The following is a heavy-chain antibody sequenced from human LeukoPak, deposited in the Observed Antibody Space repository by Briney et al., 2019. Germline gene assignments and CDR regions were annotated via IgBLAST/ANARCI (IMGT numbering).Heavy chain of an antibody. CDR3: ARFRRGFPEILDWFDP. CDR1: GGSISSYY. D-gene: IGHD2-8*02. CDR2: VYYSGST. Sequence: SETLSLTCTVSGGSISSYYWSWIRQPPGKGLEWIGYVYYSGSTNYNPSLKSRVTISVDTSKNQFSLKLSSVTAADTAVYYCARFRRGFPEILDWFDPWGQGTLVTVSS. J-gene: IGHJ5*02. V-gene: IGHV4-59*08.